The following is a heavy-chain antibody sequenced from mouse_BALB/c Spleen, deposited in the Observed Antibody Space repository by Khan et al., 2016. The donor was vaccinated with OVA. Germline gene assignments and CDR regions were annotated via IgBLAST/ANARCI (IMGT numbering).Heavy chain of an antibody. Sequence: QVQLQQSGPELAKPGASVKISCKASGYTFTSYGMHWVKQRPGQGLEWIGCINPTTGYTTYTQKFKEKATLTADTSSSTAYMQLSSLTYEDSAVCDSASSPTMITRISYWGQGTLVTVAA. CDR1: GYTFTSYG. CDR3: ASSPTMITRISY. J-gene: IGHJ3*01. V-gene: IGHV1-7*01. D-gene: IGHD2-4*01. CDR2: INPTTGYT.